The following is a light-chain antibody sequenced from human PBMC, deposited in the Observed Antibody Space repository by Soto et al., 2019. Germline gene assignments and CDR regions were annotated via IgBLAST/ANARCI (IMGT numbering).Light chain of an antibody. J-gene: IGLJ1*01. CDR2: EVS. V-gene: IGLV2-18*02. CDR3: YSFTTSSTYV. CDR1: SRYVGSYNH. Sequence: QSVLTQPSSVSGAPGQSVAISCSGTSRYVGSYNHVSWYQQAPGTAPKVMIYEVSNRPSGVPDRFSGSKSGNTASLTISGLQPEDEADYYCYSFTTSSTYVFGTGTKVTVL.